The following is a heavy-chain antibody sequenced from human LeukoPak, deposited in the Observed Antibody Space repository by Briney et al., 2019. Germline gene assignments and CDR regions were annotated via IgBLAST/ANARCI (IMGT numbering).Heavy chain of an antibody. D-gene: IGHD2/OR15-2a*01. J-gene: IGHJ3*02. CDR1: GYTFTTVG. Sequence: HRASVKVSCKASGYTFTTVGISWVRQAPGQGLEWMGWVSGSSGHTNYARHLQGRVIMTTDTSTTTAYMELRSLRSDDTAVYYCARDFDCTSTVCNDVFDIWGQGTMVTVSS. CDR3: ARDFDCTSTVCNDVFDI. CDR2: VSGSSGHT. V-gene: IGHV1-18*01.